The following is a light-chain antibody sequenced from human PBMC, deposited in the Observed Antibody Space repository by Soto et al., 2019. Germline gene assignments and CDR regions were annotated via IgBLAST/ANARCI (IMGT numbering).Light chain of an antibody. J-gene: IGKJ1*01. Sequence: DIQMSRSPSSLSASIGDSVTITCRASQSINRWLAWYQQKPGRAPKLLIYDASSLQSGVPSRFSGSGSGTEFALTISSLQPDDFATYYCQQYNSYSLTFGQGTKVDIK. V-gene: IGKV1-5*01. CDR2: DAS. CDR1: QSINRW. CDR3: QQYNSYSLT.